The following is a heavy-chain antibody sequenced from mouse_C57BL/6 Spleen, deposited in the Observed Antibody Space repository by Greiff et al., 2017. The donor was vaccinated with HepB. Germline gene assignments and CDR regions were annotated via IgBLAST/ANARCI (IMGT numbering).Heavy chain of an antibody. CDR3: ARSPYYGSSSPWFAY. V-gene: IGHV1-81*01. J-gene: IGHJ3*01. CDR2: IYPRSGNT. D-gene: IGHD1-1*01. Sequence: QVQLQQSGAELARPGASVKLSCTASGYTFTSYGISWVKQRPGQGLEWIGEIYPRSGNTYYNEKFKGKATLTADKSSSTAYMELRSLTSEDSAVYFCARSPYYGSSSPWFAYWGQGTLVTVSA. CDR1: GYTFTSYG.